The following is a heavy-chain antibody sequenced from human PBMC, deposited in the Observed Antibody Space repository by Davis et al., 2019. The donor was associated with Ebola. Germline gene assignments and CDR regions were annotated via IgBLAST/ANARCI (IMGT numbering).Heavy chain of an antibody. Sequence: ASVKVSCKASGYTFTSYGISWVRQAPGQGLEWMGIINPSGGSTSYAQKFQGRVTMTTDTSTSTAYMELRSLRSDDTAVYYCARAEYNWNYFAYWGQGTLVTVSS. J-gene: IGHJ4*02. V-gene: IGHV1-18*01. CDR3: ARAEYNWNYFAY. D-gene: IGHD1-20*01. CDR2: INPSGGST. CDR1: GYTFTSYG.